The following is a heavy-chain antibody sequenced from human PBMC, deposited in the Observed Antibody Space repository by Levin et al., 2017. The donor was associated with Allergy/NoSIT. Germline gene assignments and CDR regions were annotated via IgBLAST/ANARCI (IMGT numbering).Heavy chain of an antibody. CDR3: ARDATGAFDY. V-gene: IGHV1-2*06. J-gene: IGHJ4*02. D-gene: IGHD1-1*01. CDR1: RYTLTGYY. Sequence: ASVKVSCKASRYTLTGYYMHWVRQAPGQGLEWMGRINPNSGDTNYAQKFQGRVTMTTDTSISTAYMDLSRLRSDDTAMYYCARDATGAFDYWGQGTLVTVSS. CDR2: INPNSGDT.